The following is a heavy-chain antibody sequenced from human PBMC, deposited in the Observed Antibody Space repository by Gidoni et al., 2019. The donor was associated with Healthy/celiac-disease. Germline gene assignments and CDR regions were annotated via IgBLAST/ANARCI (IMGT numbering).Heavy chain of an antibody. V-gene: IGHV1-18*01. CDR2: ISAYNGNP. Sequence: QVQLVQSGAEVKKPGASVKVSCKASGYTVTSYGISWVRQAPGQGLEWMGWISAYNGNPNYEQKIQGRVTMTTDTSTSTAYMELRSLRSDDTAVYYCARHRIQLWLPDYWGQGTLVTVSS. CDR1: GYTVTSYG. D-gene: IGHD5-18*01. J-gene: IGHJ4*02. CDR3: ARHRIQLWLPDY.